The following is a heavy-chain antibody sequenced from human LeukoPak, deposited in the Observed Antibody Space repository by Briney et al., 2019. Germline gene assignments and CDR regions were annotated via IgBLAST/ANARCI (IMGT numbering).Heavy chain of an antibody. D-gene: IGHD5-12*01. Sequence: GGSLRLSCAASGFTFSSYSMNWVRQAPGKGLEWVSSISSSSSYIYYADSVKGRFTISRDNAKNSLYLQMNSLRAEDTAVYYCARGRRDSGYDFIGYWGQGTLVTVSS. CDR1: GFTFSSYS. CDR2: ISSSSSYI. CDR3: ARGRRDSGYDFIGY. V-gene: IGHV3-21*01. J-gene: IGHJ4*02.